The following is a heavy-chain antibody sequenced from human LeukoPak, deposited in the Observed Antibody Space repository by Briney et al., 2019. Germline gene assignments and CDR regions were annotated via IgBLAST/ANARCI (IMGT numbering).Heavy chain of an antibody. D-gene: IGHD3-16*01. J-gene: IGHJ3*02. CDR2: IYYTGST. CDR3: ARRLNAFDI. CDR1: GGSTNSATYY. V-gene: IGHV4-31*03. Sequence: SQTLSLTCTVSGGSTNSATYYWSWIRQHPGKGLEWIGYIYYTGSTYYNPSLKSRVTMSVDTSKNQFSLKLSSVTAADTAVYYCARRLNAFDIWGQGTLVSASA.